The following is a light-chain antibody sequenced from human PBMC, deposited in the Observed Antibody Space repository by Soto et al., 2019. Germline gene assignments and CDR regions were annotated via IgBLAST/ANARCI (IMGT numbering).Light chain of an antibody. V-gene: IGKV3-20*01. CDR2: GAS. CDR1: QSVRSNF. CDR3: QQYGSPGT. J-gene: IGKJ1*01. Sequence: EIVLTQSPSTLSLSPGERATLSFRASQSVRSNFLAWYQQKPGQAPRLLIYGASNRATGIPDRFSGSGSGTDFTLTIRRLEPEDFAVYYCQQYGSPGTFGQGTKVDIK.